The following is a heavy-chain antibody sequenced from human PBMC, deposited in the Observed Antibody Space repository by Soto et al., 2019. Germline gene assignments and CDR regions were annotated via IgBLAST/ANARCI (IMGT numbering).Heavy chain of an antibody. CDR3: ARDYRSGYDDSRFDY. CDR1: GYTFTSYG. Sequence: QVQLVQSGAEVKKPGASVKVSCKASGYTFTSYGISWVRQAPGQGLEWMGWISAYNGNTNYAQKLQGRVTMTTDTSTSTAYMELRSLRSGDTAVYYCARDYRSGYDDSRFDYWGQGTLVTVSS. D-gene: IGHD5-12*01. J-gene: IGHJ4*02. CDR2: ISAYNGNT. V-gene: IGHV1-18*01.